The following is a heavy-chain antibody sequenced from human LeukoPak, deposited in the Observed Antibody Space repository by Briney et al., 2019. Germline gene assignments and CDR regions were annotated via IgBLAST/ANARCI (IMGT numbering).Heavy chain of an antibody. CDR1: GGSISSYY. CDR3: ARIHFQFYYMDV. V-gene: IGHV4-59*01. D-gene: IGHD2/OR15-2a*01. J-gene: IGHJ6*03. CDR2: IYYSGST. Sequence: PSEALSLTCTVSGGSISSYYWSWIRQPPGKGLEWIGYIYYSGSTNYNPSLKSRVTISVDTSKNQFSLKLSSVTAADTAVYYCARIHFQFYYMDVWGKGTTVTVSS.